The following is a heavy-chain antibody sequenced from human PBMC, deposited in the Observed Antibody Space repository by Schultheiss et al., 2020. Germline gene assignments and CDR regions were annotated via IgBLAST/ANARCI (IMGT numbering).Heavy chain of an antibody. CDR3: AREGYDFWSGYCDAFDI. CDR2: IYYSGST. D-gene: IGHD3-3*01. CDR1: GGSISSGGYY. Sequence: SETLSLPCTVSGGSISSGGYYWSWIRQHPGKGLEWIGYIYYSGSTYYNPSLKSRVTISVDTSKNQFSLKLSSVTAADTAVYYCAREGYDFWSGYCDAFDIWGQGTMVTVSS. V-gene: IGHV4-31*03. J-gene: IGHJ3*02.